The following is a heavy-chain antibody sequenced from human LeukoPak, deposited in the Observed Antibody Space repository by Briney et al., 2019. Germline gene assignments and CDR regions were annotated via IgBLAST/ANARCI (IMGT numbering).Heavy chain of an antibody. CDR3: AKSVSPGGYVGSLYFFDD. CDR1: EFTVSSNY. Sequence: GGSLRLSCAASEFTVSSNYMSWVRQAPGKGLEWVSVIYSGGSTYYADSVEGQFTISRDNSKNTVSLQMNSLRAEDTAIYYCAKSVSPGGYVGSLYFFDDWGQGTLVTVSS. V-gene: IGHV3-53*01. CDR2: IYSGGST. D-gene: IGHD1-26*01. J-gene: IGHJ4*02.